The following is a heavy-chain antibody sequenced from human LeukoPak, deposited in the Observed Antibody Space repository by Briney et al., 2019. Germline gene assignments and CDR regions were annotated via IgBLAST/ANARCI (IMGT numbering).Heavy chain of an antibody. CDR3: ARGGTADGLYFDL. Sequence: GGSLRLSCAISGFTFSDYWMNWVRQAPGKGLEWVASIRQDGSETSYVDSVKGRFIISRANTKNSLYLQMTSLTAEDTAVYYCARGGTADGLYFDLWGRGTLVTVSS. CDR2: IRQDGSET. D-gene: IGHD6-13*01. J-gene: IGHJ4*01. CDR1: GFTFSDYW. V-gene: IGHV3-7*01.